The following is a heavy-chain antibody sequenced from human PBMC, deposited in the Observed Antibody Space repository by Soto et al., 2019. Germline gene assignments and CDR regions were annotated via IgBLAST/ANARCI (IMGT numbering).Heavy chain of an antibody. CDR2: IIPMLGIA. J-gene: IGHJ3*02. D-gene: IGHD2-21*01. V-gene: IGHV1-69*02. CDR3: AIGSWSGEVFDI. Sequence: QVKLVQSGAEVKKPGSAVKVSCKDSGGTSSTYSMVWLRQAPGQGLEWMGRIIPMLGIANYAQKFQGSVTITADKSTGTAYMELSSRRSEDTALYYCAIGSWSGEVFDIWGQGTMVTVSS. CDR1: GGTSSTYS.